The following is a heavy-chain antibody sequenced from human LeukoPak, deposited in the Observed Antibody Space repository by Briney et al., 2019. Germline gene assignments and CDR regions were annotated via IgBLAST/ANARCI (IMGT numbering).Heavy chain of an antibody. V-gene: IGHV1-2*02. CDR1: GYTFTGYY. CDR3: ASGQWLLYSEWGQPDY. CDR2: INPNSGGT. Sequence: AASVKVSCKASGYTFTGYYMHWVRQAPGQGLEWMGWINPNSGGTNYAQKFQGRVTMTRDTSISTAYMELSRLRSEDTAVYYCASGQWLLYSEWGQPDYWGQGTLVTVSS. J-gene: IGHJ4*02. D-gene: IGHD3-3*01.